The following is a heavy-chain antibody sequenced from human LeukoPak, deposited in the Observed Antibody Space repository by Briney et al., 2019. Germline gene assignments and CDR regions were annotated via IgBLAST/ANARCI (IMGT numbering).Heavy chain of an antibody. V-gene: IGHV1-2*02. J-gene: IGHJ5*02. Sequence: GASVNVSCKASGYTFTGYYIHWVRQAPGQGLEWMGWINPNSGGTNYAQKFHGRVTMTRDTSISTAYMELSRLTSDDTAVYYCARDRTHYDILTTYSVSASGTSWFDPWGQGTLVTVSS. CDR2: INPNSGGT. CDR1: GYTFTGYY. D-gene: IGHD3-9*01. CDR3: ARDRTHYDILTTYSVSASGTSWFDP.